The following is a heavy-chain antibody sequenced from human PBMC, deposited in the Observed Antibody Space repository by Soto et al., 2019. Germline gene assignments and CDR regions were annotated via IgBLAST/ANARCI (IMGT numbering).Heavy chain of an antibody. CDR2: IIPIFGTA. CDR1: GGTFSSYA. D-gene: IGHD2-21*02. Sequence: QVQLVQSGAEVKKPGSSVKVSCKASGGTFSSYAISWVRQAPGQGLEWMGGIIPIFGTANYAQKFQGRVKITADESTSTAYMELSSLRSEDTAVYYCARDPLSYCGGDCYTRGDWFDPWGQGTLVTVAS. J-gene: IGHJ5*02. CDR3: ARDPLSYCGGDCYTRGDWFDP. V-gene: IGHV1-69*01.